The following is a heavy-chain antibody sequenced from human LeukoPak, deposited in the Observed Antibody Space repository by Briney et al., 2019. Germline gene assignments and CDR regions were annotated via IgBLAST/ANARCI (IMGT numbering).Heavy chain of an antibody. CDR2: IYPGVSDT. V-gene: IGHV5-51*01. CDR1: GYSFTSYW. D-gene: IGHD3-22*01. J-gene: IGHJ5*02. CDR3: ARLTGPYYYDSSGYYPNWFDP. Sequence: GESLKVSCKGSGYSFTSYWIGWVRQMPGKGLEWMGIIYPGVSDTRYSPSFQGQVTISADKSISTAYLQWSSLKASDTAMYYCARLTGPYYYDSSGYYPNWFDPWGQGTLVTVSS.